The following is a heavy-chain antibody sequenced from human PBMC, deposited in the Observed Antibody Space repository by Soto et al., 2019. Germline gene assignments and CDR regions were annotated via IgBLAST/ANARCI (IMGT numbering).Heavy chain of an antibody. Sequence: GGSLRLSCAASGFTVSSNYMSWVRQAPGKGLEWVSVIYSGGSTYYADSVKGRFTISRDNSKNTLYLQMNSLRAEDTAVYYCARDRRDGYNLYYYYGMDVWGQGTTVTVSS. CDR1: GFTVSSNY. D-gene: IGHD5-12*01. J-gene: IGHJ6*02. V-gene: IGHV3-53*01. CDR2: IYSGGST. CDR3: ARDRRDGYNLYYYYGMDV.